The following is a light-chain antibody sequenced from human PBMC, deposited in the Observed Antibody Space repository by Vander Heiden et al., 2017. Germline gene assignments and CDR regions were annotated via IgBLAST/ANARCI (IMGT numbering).Light chain of an antibody. V-gene: IGKV1-39*01. Sequence: DILMTQSPSSLSASVGDRVTMTCRASQRIGSYINWYQQKPVKAPRPLIYGSSNPESGFPSRFTGSPSGTAFTLTISSLQPEDFATYYCQQTDSTLQTFDQGTTLEIK. CDR3: QQTDSTLQT. CDR2: GSS. CDR1: QRIGSY. J-gene: IGKJ2*01.